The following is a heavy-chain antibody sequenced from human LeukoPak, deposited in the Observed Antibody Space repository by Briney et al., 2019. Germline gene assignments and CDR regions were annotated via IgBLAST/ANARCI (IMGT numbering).Heavy chain of an antibody. CDR2: IIPMLGRS. J-gene: IGHJ5*02. CDR1: GGSFSSYG. D-gene: IGHD5-18*01. V-gene: IGHV1-69*05. CDR3: AREDHTANNWFDP. Sequence: ASVKVSCKASGGSFSSYGSSWVRQAPGQGLEGRGGIIPMLGRSNYAQKFQGRVTISTDESTSTAYMEMSSLRSEDTAVYYCAREDHTANNWFDPWGQGTLVTVSS.